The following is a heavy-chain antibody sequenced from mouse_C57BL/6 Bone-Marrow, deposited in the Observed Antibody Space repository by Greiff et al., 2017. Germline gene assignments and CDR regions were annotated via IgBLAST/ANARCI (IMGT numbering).Heavy chain of an antibody. D-gene: IGHD4-1*01. CDR2: ISNLAYSI. CDR3: ARHGKLWYFDV. J-gene: IGHJ1*03. Sequence: EVKLVESGGGLVQPGGSLKLSCAASGFTFSDYGMAWVRQAPRKGPEWVAFISNLAYSIYYADTVTGRFTISRENAKNTLYLEMSSLRSEDTAMYYCARHGKLWYFDVWGTGTTVTVSS. CDR1: GFTFSDYG. V-gene: IGHV5-15*01.